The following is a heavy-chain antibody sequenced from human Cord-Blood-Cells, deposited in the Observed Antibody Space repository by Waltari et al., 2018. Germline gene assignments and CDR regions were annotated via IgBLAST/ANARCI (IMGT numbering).Heavy chain of an antibody. CDR3: ARDSIRGEGFDY. V-gene: IGHV6-1*01. J-gene: IGHJ4*02. D-gene: IGHD2-21*01. Sequence: QVQLQPSGPGLVKPSQTLPPTCAISGDSASSNSAAWTWIGTSPSRGLEWLGRTYYRSKWYNDYALSVKSRITINPDTSKNQFSLQLNSVTPEDTAVYYCARDSIRGEGFDYWGQGTLVTVSS. CDR1: GDSASSNSAA. CDR2: TYYRSKWYN.